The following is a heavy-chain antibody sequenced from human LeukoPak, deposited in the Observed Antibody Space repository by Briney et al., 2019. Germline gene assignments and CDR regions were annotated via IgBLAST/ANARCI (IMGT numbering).Heavy chain of an antibody. J-gene: IGHJ6*03. CDR2: IIPIFATT. Sequence: SVKVSCKASGYTFTSYYMHWVRQAPGQGLEWMGGIIPIFATTNYAQKFQGRVTITADESTSTAYMELSSLRSEDTAVYYCARHLERRYHYYMDVWGKGTTVTVSS. CDR1: GYTFTSYY. D-gene: IGHD1-1*01. V-gene: IGHV1-69*13. CDR3: ARHLERRYHYYMDV.